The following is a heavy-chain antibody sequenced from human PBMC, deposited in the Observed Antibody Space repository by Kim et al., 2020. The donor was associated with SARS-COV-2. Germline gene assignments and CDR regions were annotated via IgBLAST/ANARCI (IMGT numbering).Heavy chain of an antibody. Sequence: SETLSLTCTVSGGSISSGSYYWSWIRQPAGKGLEWIGRIYTSGSTNYNPSLKSRVTISVDTSKNQFSLKLSSVTAADTAVYYCARDRGLSLGYYYYYGMDVWGQGTTVTVSS. CDR1: GGSISSGSYY. CDR2: IYTSGST. J-gene: IGHJ6*02. D-gene: IGHD3-16*02. V-gene: IGHV4-61*02. CDR3: ARDRGLSLGYYYYYGMDV.